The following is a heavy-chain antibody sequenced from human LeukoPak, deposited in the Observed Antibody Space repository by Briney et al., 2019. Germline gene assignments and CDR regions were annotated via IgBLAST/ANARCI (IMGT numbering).Heavy chain of an antibody. D-gene: IGHD3-22*01. CDR1: GFTFSKAW. J-gene: IGHJ4*02. CDR3: TTDGFPVYDSSLGY. CDR2: IKSKTDGGTT. V-gene: IGHV3-15*01. Sequence: GGSLRLSCEASGFTFSKAWMSWVRQAPGKGLEWVGRIKSKTDGGTTDYAAPVKGRFTISRDDSKNTLYLQMNSLKTEDTAVYYCTTDGFPVYDSSLGYWGQGTLVTVSS.